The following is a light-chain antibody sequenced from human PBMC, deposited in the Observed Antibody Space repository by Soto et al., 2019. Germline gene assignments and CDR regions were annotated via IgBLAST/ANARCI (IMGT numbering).Light chain of an antibody. CDR2: GNS. CDR1: SXNIGAGYD. J-gene: IGLJ1*01. Sequence: QSVLTQPPSASGSPGQSVTISCTGTSXNIGAGYDVHWYQQLPGTAPKLLIYGNSNRPSGVPDRFSGSKSGTSASLAITGLQAEDEADYYCQSYESSLSGYVFGTGTKVTVL. CDR3: QSYESSLSGYV. V-gene: IGLV1-40*01.